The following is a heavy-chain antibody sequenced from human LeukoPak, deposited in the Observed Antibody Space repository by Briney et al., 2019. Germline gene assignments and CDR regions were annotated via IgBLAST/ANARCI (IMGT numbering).Heavy chain of an antibody. V-gene: IGHV3-66*01. CDR3: VKSPWYHGSGSYSGTIH. Sequence: GGSLRLSCAASGFTVSSNYMSWVRQAPGKGLEWVSVIYSGGTTYHADSVKGRFTISRDDSKNTLYLQMNNLRAEDTAVYYCVKSPWYHGSGSYSGTIHWGQGTLATVSS. CDR1: GFTVSSNY. J-gene: IGHJ4*02. CDR2: IYSGGTT. D-gene: IGHD3-10*01.